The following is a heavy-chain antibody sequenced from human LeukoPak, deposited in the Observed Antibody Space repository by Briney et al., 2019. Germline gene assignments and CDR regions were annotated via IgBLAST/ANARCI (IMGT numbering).Heavy chain of an antibody. CDR1: GGSISSSSYY. CDR3: ARRLDPVDIVATTPEWGFDY. Sequence: PSETLSLTCTVSGGSISSSSYYWGWIRQPPGKGLEWIGSIYYSGSTYYNPSLKSRVTISVDTSKNQFSLKLSSVTAADTAVYYCARRLDPVDIVATTPEWGFDYWGQGTLVTVSS. D-gene: IGHD5-12*01. J-gene: IGHJ4*02. V-gene: IGHV4-39*01. CDR2: IYYSGST.